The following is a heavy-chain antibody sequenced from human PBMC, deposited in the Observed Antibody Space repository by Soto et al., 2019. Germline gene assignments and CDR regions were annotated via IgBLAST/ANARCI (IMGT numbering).Heavy chain of an antibody. J-gene: IGHJ4*02. Sequence: SETLALTVGVSGGSISNFYWGWILQPPGKGLEWIGYVYYTWNTHFNPSLKSRLSMSVDTSKNQFSLKLTSVTSADTAVYYCARAEAADYWGQGTLAPVSS. CDR2: VYYTWNT. D-gene: IGHD6-13*01. CDR1: GGSISNFY. V-gene: IGHV4-59*01. CDR3: ARAEAADY.